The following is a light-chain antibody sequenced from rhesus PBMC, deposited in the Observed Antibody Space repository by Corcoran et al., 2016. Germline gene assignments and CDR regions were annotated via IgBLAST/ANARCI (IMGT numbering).Light chain of an antibody. CDR3: SAWDSSLNAHV. Sequence: TQTVTLTCTGNSNNVAYQGAAWLLQQQGHPPKLLSHRNNNRPSGISERFSASRSGNTASLTITGLQPEDEADYYCSAWDSSLNAHVFGSGTKLTVL. J-gene: IGLJ6*01. V-gene: IGLV10-114*01. CDR1: SNNVAYQG. CDR2: RNN.